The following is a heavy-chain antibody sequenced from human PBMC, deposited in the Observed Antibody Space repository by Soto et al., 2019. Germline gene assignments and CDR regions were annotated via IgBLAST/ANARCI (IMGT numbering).Heavy chain of an antibody. J-gene: IGHJ5*02. CDR1: GGSISSGGYY. D-gene: IGHD2-2*01. Sequence: QVQLQESGPGLVKPSQTLSLTCTVSGGSISSGGYYWSWIRQHPGKGLEWIGYIYYSGSTYYNPSLKSRVTISVDTSKNQFSLKLSSVTAADTAVYYCARGLGDIVLVPAAEELWFDPWGQGTLVTVSS. CDR2: IYYSGST. CDR3: ARGLGDIVLVPAAEELWFDP. V-gene: IGHV4-31*03.